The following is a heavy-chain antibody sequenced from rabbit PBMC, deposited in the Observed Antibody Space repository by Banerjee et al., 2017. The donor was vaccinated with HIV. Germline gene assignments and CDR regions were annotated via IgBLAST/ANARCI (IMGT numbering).Heavy chain of an antibody. D-gene: IGHD4-1*01. CDR2: INTSSGNI. CDR3: ARRLDYSSGSSDL. Sequence: QEQLKESGGGLVQPGGSLKLSCKASGSDISSYYMSWVRQAPGKGLEWIACINTSSGNIVYATWAKGRFTISKTSWTTVTLQVTSLTAADTATYFCARRLDYSSGSSDLWGQGTLVTVS. V-gene: IGHV1S45*01. CDR1: GSDISSYYM. J-gene: IGHJ6*01.